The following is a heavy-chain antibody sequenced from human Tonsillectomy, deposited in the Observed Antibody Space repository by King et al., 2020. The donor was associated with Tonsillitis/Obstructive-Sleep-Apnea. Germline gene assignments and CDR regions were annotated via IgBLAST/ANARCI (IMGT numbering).Heavy chain of an antibody. CDR2: ISGSGSST. Sequence: VQLVESGGGLVQPRGSLRVSCAASGFTFSTYAKSWVRQAPGKGLEWVSGISGSGSSTYYADSVKGRFTVSRDNSKNTLYLQMSSLRADDTAVYFCAKGHLSGSYYDGFDYWGQGTLVTVSS. J-gene: IGHJ4*02. CDR3: AKGHLSGSYYDGFDY. CDR1: GFTFSTYA. D-gene: IGHD1-26*01. V-gene: IGHV3-23*04.